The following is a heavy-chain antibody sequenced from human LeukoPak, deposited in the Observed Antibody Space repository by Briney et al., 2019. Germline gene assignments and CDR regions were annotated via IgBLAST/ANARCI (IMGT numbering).Heavy chain of an antibody. CDR3: ARAFAPDSSGYYYDY. CDR1: GFTFSSYG. V-gene: IGHV3-33*01. CDR2: IWYDGDTK. J-gene: IGHJ4*02. Sequence: PGGSLRLSCAASGFTFSSYGMHWVRQAPGKGLEWVAVIWYDGDTKYYADSVKGRFTISRDNSKNTLYLQMNSLRAEDTAVYYCARAFAPDSSGYYYDYWGQGTLVTVSS. D-gene: IGHD3-22*01.